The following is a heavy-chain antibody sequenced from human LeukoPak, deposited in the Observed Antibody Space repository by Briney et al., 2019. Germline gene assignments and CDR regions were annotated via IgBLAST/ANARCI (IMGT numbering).Heavy chain of an antibody. V-gene: IGHV4-59*01. CDR1: GGSISSYY. D-gene: IGHD5-12*01. Sequence: SETLSLTCTVSGGSISSYYWSWIRQPPGKGLEWIGYIYYSGSTNYNSSLKSRVTISVDTSKNQLSLKLSSVTAADTAVNYCAIDRYSGYGFDYWGQGTLVTVSS. CDR3: AIDRYSGYGFDY. CDR2: IYYSGST. J-gene: IGHJ4*02.